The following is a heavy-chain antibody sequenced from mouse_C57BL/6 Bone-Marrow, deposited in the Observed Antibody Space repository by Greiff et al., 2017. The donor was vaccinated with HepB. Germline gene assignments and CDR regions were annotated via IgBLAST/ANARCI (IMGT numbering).Heavy chain of an antibody. D-gene: IGHD3-3*01. CDR2: IDPETGGT. J-gene: IGHJ2*01. CDR1: GYTFTDYE. CDR3: TTLGGYYCDY. V-gene: IGHV1-15*01. Sequence: VQLQESGAELVRPGASVTLSCKASGYTFTDYEMHWVKQTPVHGLEWIGAIDPETGGTAYNQKFKGKAILTADKSSSTAYMELRSLTSEDSAVYYCTTLGGYYCDYWGQGTTLTVSS.